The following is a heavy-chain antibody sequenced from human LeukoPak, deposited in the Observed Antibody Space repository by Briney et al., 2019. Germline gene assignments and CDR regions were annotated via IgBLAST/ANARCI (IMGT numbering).Heavy chain of an antibody. CDR3: ARDFGTSYYYGSGATPNDAFDI. CDR2: ISAYNGNT. Sequence: GASVKVSCKASGYTFTSYGISWVRQAPGQGLEWMGWISAYNGNTNYAQKLQGRVTMTTDTSTSTAYMGLRSLRSDDTAVYYCARDFGTSYYYGSGATPNDAFDIWGQGTMVTVSS. J-gene: IGHJ3*02. V-gene: IGHV1-18*01. D-gene: IGHD3-10*01. CDR1: GYTFTSYG.